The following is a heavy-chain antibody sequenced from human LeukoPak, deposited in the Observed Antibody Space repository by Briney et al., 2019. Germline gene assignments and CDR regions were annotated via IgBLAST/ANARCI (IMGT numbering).Heavy chain of an antibody. D-gene: IGHD3-3*01. J-gene: IGHJ4*02. CDR2: IYYSGST. Sequence: PSETLSLTCTVSGGSVSSYYWSWIRQPPGKGLEWIGYIYYSGSTNYNPSLKSRVTISVDTSKNQFSLKLSSVTAADTAVYYCARSGIDFWSGYSQLDYWGQGTLVTVSS. CDR1: GGSVSSYY. CDR3: ARSGIDFWSGYSQLDY. V-gene: IGHV4-59*02.